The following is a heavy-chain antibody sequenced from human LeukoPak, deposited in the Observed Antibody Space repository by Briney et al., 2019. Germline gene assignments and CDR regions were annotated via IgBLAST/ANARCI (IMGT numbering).Heavy chain of an antibody. V-gene: IGHV1-69*13. Sequence: SVKVSCKASGGTFSSYAISWVRQAPGQGLEWMGRIIPIFGTATYAQKFQGRVTITSDESTSTAYMELSSLRSEDTAVYYCAREGQDYDILTGYFDYWGQGTLVTVSS. CDR3: AREGQDYDILTGYFDY. D-gene: IGHD3-9*01. CDR1: GGTFSSYA. J-gene: IGHJ4*02. CDR2: IIPIFGTA.